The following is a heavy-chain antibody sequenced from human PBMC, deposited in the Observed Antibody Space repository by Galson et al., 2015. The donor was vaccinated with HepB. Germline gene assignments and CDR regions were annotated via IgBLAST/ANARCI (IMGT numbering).Heavy chain of an antibody. J-gene: IGHJ5*02. CDR1: GYTFNKSG. V-gene: IGHV1-18*01. Sequence: SVKVSCKASGYTFNKSGINWVRQVPGQGLEWMGWISAYSGDTKYAQKLQGRITLTTDTSTATAYMELRRLRSNDTAIYYCTRGPSRGYSPAWGQGTLVTVSS. D-gene: IGHD5-12*01. CDR3: TRGPSRGYSPA. CDR2: ISAYSGDT.